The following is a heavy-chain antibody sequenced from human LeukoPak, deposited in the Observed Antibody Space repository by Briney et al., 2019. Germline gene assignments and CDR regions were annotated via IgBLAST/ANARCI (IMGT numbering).Heavy chain of an antibody. D-gene: IGHD3-9*01. CDR3: ARDKVGSYDILTGYYNYYYYYGMDV. V-gene: IGHV3-7*04. CDR1: GFTFSSYW. CDR2: IKQDASEK. J-gene: IGHJ6*02. Sequence: GGSLRLSCAASGFTFSSYWMSWVRQAPGKGLEWVANIKQDASEKYYADSVKGRFTISRDNAKNSLYLQMNSLRAEDTAVYYCARDKVGSYDILTGYYNYYYYYGMDVWGQGTLVTVSS.